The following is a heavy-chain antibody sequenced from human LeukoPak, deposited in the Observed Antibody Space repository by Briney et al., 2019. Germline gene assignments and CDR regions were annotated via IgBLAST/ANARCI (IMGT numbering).Heavy chain of an antibody. Sequence: GESLKISCKGSGYSLTSYWIAWVRQMPGKGLEWMGIIYPGDSDTRYSPSFQGQVTISADKSISTAYLQWSSLKASDTAMYYCARRYSSSSSWSDYWGQGTLVTVSS. J-gene: IGHJ4*02. CDR3: ARRYSSSSSWSDY. CDR2: IYPGDSDT. D-gene: IGHD6-6*01. V-gene: IGHV5-51*01. CDR1: GYSLTSYW.